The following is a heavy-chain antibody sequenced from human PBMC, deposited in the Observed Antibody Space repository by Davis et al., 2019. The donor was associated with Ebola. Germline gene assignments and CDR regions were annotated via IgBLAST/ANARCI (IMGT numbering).Heavy chain of an antibody. CDR2: ISFSSDYT. Sequence: GESLKISCVVSGFTFSDFYMIWIRQAPGKGLEWVAYISFSSDYTNYADDVRGRFTISRDNARNSLYLQMNSLRPEDTAVYYCVRDTYYYYNTMDVWGKGTTVTVSS. V-gene: IGHV3-11*06. CDR3: VRDTYYYYNTMDV. CDR1: GFTFSDFY. J-gene: IGHJ6*04.